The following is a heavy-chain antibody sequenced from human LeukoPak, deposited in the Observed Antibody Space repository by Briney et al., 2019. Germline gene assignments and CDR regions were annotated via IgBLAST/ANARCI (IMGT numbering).Heavy chain of an antibody. CDR2: INWNGGST. Sequence: GGSLRLSCAASGFTFDDYGMSWVRQAPGKGLEWVSGINWNGGSTGYADSVKGRFTISRDNAKNTLYLQMNSLRAEDTAVYYCARIQGSSSSVGDSWGQGTLVTVSP. J-gene: IGHJ4*02. CDR3: ARIQGSSSSVGDS. V-gene: IGHV3-20*04. D-gene: IGHD6-6*01. CDR1: GFTFDDYG.